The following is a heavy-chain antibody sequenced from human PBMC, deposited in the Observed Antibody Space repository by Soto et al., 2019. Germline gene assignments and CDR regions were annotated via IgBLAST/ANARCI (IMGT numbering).Heavy chain of an antibody. CDR3: AGLGSTAADL. CDR1: GVAFSTSA. J-gene: IGHJ4*02. V-gene: IGHV1-58*01. Sequence: ASVKVSCTSSGVAFSTSAVPWVRHARGQRLEWMGWIVVGSDRTNYAQKFQDRVTIIRDMSTSTAYMHLGSMRSEDTAVYYCAGLGSTAADLWGQGTRVTVSS. D-gene: IGHD2-2*01. CDR2: IVVGSDRT.